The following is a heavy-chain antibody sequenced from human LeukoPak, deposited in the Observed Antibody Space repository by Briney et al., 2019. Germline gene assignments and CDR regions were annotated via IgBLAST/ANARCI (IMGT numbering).Heavy chain of an antibody. J-gene: IGHJ4*02. CDR2: ISYDGSNK. CDR1: GFTFSNYG. V-gene: IGHV3-30*18. Sequence: PGGSLRLSCAASGFTFSNYGMHWVRQAPGKGLEWVAVISYDGSNKYYADSVKGRFTISRDNSKNTLYLQMNSLRAEDTAVYYCAKSTLYGDYGFDYWGQGTLVTVSS. CDR3: AKSTLYGDYGFDY. D-gene: IGHD4-17*01.